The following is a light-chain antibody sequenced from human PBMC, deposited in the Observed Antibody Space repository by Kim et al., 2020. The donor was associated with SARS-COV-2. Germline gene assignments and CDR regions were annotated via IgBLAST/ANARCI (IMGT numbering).Light chain of an antibody. V-gene: IGLV2-14*01. J-gene: IGLJ1*01. Sequence: QSALTQPASVSGPPGQSITISCTGTSSDVGGYNYVSWYQQHPGKAPKLMIYDVSKRPSGVSNRFSGSKSGNTASLTISGLQAEDEADYYCSSYTSSSTPWVFGTGTKVTVL. CDR2: DVS. CDR3: SSYTSSSTPWV. CDR1: SSDVGGYNY.